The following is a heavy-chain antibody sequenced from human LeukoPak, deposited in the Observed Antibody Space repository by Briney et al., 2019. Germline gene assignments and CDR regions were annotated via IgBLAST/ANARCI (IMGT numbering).Heavy chain of an antibody. Sequence: PSETLSLTCTVPGASISSSSYYWGWIRQPPGKALEWIGSIYYSGSTYYNPSLKSRVTISIDTSTNQFSLKLTSLTVADTAVYYCARGFTGTGRIDPWGQGTLVTVSS. CDR2: IYYSGST. V-gene: IGHV4-39*07. CDR1: GASISSSSYY. J-gene: IGHJ5*02. D-gene: IGHD1-1*01. CDR3: ARGFTGTGRIDP.